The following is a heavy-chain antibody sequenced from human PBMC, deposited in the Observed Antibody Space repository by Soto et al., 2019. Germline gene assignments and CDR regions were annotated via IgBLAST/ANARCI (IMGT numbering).Heavy chain of an antibody. J-gene: IGHJ4*02. CDR3: ARVSEYYYGSEPHYFDY. CDR2: IYYSGST. V-gene: IGHV4-59*01. D-gene: IGHD3-10*01. Sequence: QVQLQESGPGLVKPSETLSLTCTVSGGSISSYYWSWIRQPPGKGLEWIGYIYYSGSTNYNPSLKSRVTISVDTSKNQFSLKLSSVTAADTAVYYCARVSEYYYGSEPHYFDYWGQGTLVTVSS. CDR1: GGSISSYY.